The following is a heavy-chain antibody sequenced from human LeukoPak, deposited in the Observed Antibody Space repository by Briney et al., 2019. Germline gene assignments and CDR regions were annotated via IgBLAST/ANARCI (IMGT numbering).Heavy chain of an antibody. CDR1: GGSIGTYY. J-gene: IGHJ4*02. CDR3: ARHETGDRDYFDY. D-gene: IGHD7-27*01. V-gene: IGHV4-59*08. CDR2: IYYSGST. Sequence: SETLSLTCSVSGGSIGTYYWSWIRQPPGKSLEWIGYIYYSGSTNYNPSLKSRVTISVDTSKNQFSLKLSSVTAADTAVYYCARHETGDRDYFDYWGQGTLVTVSS.